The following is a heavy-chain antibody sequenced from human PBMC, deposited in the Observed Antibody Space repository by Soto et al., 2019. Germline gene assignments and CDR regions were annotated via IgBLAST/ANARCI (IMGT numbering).Heavy chain of an antibody. J-gene: IGHJ4*02. V-gene: IGHV2-5*02. CDR2: IYWDDDK. CDR1: GFSLSTSGVA. CDR3: APLGDSSGYWDGWDY. D-gene: IGHD3-22*01. Sequence: QITLKESGPTPVKPTQTLTLTCTFSGFSLSTSGVAVGWIRQPPGKALEWLALIYWDDDKRYSPSLKSRITTTKDISKNPVVLTMTHMDPVDTATYYCAPLGDSSGYWDGWDYWGQGTLVTVSS.